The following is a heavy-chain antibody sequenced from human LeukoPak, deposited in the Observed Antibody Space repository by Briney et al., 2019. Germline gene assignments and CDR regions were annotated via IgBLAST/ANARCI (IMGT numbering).Heavy chain of an antibody. V-gene: IGHV1-24*01. D-gene: IGHD3-22*01. CDR3: ETATDYEDSSGYSFDP. Sequence: ASVKVCCKVPGYALTDLAIHWVRQAPGQGLQWMGGYDTEDEKVVYAQTFQVRLTMTEATCNATAYLELAGLTPEATAASYYETATDYEDSSGYSFDPWGQGTLVTVSS. J-gene: IGHJ5*02. CDR1: GYALTDLA. CDR2: YDTEDEKV.